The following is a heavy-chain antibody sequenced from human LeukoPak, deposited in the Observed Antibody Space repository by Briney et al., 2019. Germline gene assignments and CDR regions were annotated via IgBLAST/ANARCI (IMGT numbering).Heavy chain of an antibody. CDR2: ISTSSTYI. V-gene: IGHV3-21*01. D-gene: IGHD1-20*01. CDR3: ARDPPFIIGTTFFDY. CDR1: GFTFSSYS. Sequence: GGSLRLSCAASGFTFSSYSMNWARQAPGKGLEWVSSISTSSTYIYYADSVKGRFTISRDNAKNSLYLLMNSLRAEDTAVYYCARDPPFIIGTTFFDYWGQGTLVTVSS. J-gene: IGHJ4*02.